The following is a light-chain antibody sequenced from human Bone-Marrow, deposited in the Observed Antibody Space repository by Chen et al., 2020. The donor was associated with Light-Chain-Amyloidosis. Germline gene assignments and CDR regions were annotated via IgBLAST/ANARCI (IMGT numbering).Light chain of an antibody. CDR2: YKSDSDK. CDR3: MIWHSSAWV. V-gene: IGLV5-45*02. CDR1: SGSNVGSYR. J-gene: IGLJ3*02. Sequence: QAVLTQPSSLSASPGASASLTCTVRSGSNVGSYRIYWYQQKPGSPPQYLLRYKSDSDKQQGSGVPSRFSGSKAASANAVIFLISGLQSEDEADYYCMIWHSSAWVFGGGTKLTVL.